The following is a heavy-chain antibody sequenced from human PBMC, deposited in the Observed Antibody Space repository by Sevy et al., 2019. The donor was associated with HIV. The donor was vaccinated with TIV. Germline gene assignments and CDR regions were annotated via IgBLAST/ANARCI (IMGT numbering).Heavy chain of an antibody. V-gene: IGHV3-23*01. D-gene: IGHD4-17*01. J-gene: IGHJ4*02. Sequence: GGSLRLSCAASGFTFSSYAMSWVRQAPGKGLEWVSAISGSGGSTYYADSVKGRFTISRDNSKNTLYLQMNSLRGDDTAIYYCARDRRNYGGQYFDYWGQGTLVTVSS. CDR1: GFTFSSYA. CDR2: ISGSGGST. CDR3: ARDRRNYGGQYFDY.